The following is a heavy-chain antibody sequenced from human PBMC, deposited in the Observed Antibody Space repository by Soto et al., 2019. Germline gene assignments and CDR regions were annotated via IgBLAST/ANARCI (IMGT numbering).Heavy chain of an antibody. CDR1: GGSVSSDSYY. CDR2: IYYSGST. CDR3: ARGYRDTAMAAPGIAYYGSGE. Sequence: QVQLQESGPGLVKPSETLSLTCTVSGGSVSSDSYYWSWIRQPPGKGLEWIGYIYYSGSTDCNPSLTSRVTISVDTSKNQFSLKLSSVTAAHTAVYYCARGYRDTAMAAPGIAYYGSGEWGQGTLVTVSS. V-gene: IGHV4-61*01. D-gene: IGHD3-10*01. J-gene: IGHJ4*02.